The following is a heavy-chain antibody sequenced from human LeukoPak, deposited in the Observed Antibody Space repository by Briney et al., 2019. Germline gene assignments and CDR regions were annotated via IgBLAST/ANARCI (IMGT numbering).Heavy chain of an antibody. Sequence: SVKVSCKASGYTFTSYGISWVRQAPGQGLEWMGRIIPIFGIANYAQKFQGRVTITADKSTSTAYMELSSLRSEDTAVYYCARNYYDILTGYYRLDPWGQGTLVTVSS. J-gene: IGHJ5*02. CDR2: IIPIFGIA. D-gene: IGHD3-9*01. V-gene: IGHV1-69*04. CDR1: GYTFTSYG. CDR3: ARNYYDILTGYYRLDP.